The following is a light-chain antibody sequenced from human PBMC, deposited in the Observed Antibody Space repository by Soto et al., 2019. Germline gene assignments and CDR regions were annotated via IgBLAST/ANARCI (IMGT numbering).Light chain of an antibody. CDR3: QQYGSSPSYT. Sequence: EIVLTQSPGTLSLSPGERATLSCRASQSVSSSYLAWYQQKPGQAPRLLLYGASSRATGIPDRFSGSGSGTDFTLTISRLEPEDFAVYYCQQYGSSPSYTFGQATKLEIK. CDR1: QSVSSSY. CDR2: GAS. V-gene: IGKV3-20*01. J-gene: IGKJ2*01.